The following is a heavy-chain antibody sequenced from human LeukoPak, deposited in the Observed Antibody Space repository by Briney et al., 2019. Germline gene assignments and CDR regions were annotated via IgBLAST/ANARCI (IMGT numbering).Heavy chain of an antibody. CDR3: TKSVRGVILDY. Sequence: GGSLRLSCAASGFTFDDYAMHWVRQAPGKGLEWVSGISWNSGSIGYADSVKGRFTISKDNAKNSLYLQMNSLRAEDTALYYCTKSVRGVILDYWGQGTLVTVSS. CDR1: GFTFDDYA. CDR2: ISWNSGSI. J-gene: IGHJ4*02. D-gene: IGHD3-10*02. V-gene: IGHV3-9*01.